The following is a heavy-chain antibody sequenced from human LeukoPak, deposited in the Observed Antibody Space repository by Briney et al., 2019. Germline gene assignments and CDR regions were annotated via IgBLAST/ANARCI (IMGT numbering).Heavy chain of an antibody. Sequence: GGSLRLSCAASGFTFSSYGMHWVRQAPGKGLEWVAVIWYDGSNKYYADSVKGRFTISRDNSKNTLYLQMNSLRAEDTAVYYCAKDPGQVRGVITYFDYWGQGTLVTVSS. J-gene: IGHJ4*02. CDR1: GFTFSSYG. CDR2: IWYDGSNK. D-gene: IGHD3-10*01. CDR3: AKDPGQVRGVITYFDY. V-gene: IGHV3-33*06.